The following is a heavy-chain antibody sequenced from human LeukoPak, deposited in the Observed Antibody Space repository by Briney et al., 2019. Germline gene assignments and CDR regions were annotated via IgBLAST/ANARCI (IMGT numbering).Heavy chain of an antibody. CDR2: ISYDGTDK. CDR1: GFTFSSYD. CDR3: AKDLRYFDWLEYYFDH. J-gene: IGHJ4*02. V-gene: IGHV3-30*18. Sequence: GRSLRLSCAASGFTFSSYDMHWVRQAPGKGLEWVAVISYDGTDKYYADSVKGRFTISRDNSKNTLYLQMNSLRAEDTAVYYCAKDLRYFDWLEYYFDHWGQGTLVTVSS. D-gene: IGHD3-9*01.